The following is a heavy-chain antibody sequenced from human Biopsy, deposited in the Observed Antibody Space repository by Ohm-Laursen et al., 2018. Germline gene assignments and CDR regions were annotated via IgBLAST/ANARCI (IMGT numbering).Heavy chain of an antibody. J-gene: IGHJ6*02. CDR2: ITNTGRTV. CDR1: GFTFQDHA. Sequence: SLRLSCAASGFTFQDHAMHWVRQAPGKGLEWVSFITNTGRTVYADSVKGRFTISRDNADNSLHLQMKSLRAEDAAVYYCARELGNGMDVWGQGTPVTVSS. V-gene: IGHV3-11*01. CDR3: ARELGNGMDV.